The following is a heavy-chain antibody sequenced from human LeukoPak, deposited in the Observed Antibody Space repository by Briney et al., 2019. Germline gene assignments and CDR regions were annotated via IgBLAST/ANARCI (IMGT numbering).Heavy chain of an antibody. Sequence: PGGSLRLSCAASGFTFSDYNMRWIRQAPGKGLEWVSSISSSSSYIYYADSVKGRFIISRDNAKNSLYLQMNSLRAEDTAVYYCARGRGGSYRGGFDYWGQGTLVTVSS. CDR3: ARGRGGSYRGGFDY. V-gene: IGHV3-21*01. CDR1: GFTFSDYN. CDR2: ISSSSSYI. D-gene: IGHD1-26*01. J-gene: IGHJ4*02.